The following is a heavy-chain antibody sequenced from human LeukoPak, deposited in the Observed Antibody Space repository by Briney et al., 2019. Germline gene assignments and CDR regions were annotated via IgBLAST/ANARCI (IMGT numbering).Heavy chain of an antibody. V-gene: IGHV4-59*11. Sequence: SETLSLTCTVSGGSINNHYWSWIRQSPGTGLEWIGYVYSSGSTKYNPSLESRVTISVDTSKNQFSLRLSSVTAADTAVYYCTRDRKYCDDSGGYPPSYCYGMDVWGQGTTVTVSS. D-gene: IGHD3-22*01. CDR2: VYSSGST. CDR1: GGSINNHY. CDR3: TRDRKYCDDSGGYPPSYCYGMDV. J-gene: IGHJ6*02.